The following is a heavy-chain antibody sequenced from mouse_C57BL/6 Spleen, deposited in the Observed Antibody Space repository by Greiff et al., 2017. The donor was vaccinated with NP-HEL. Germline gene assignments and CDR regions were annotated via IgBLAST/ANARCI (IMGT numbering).Heavy chain of an antibody. V-gene: IGHV1-50*01. CDR1: GYTFTSYW. CDR3: ARGLLPWYFDG. CDR2: IDPSDSYT. D-gene: IGHD2-10*01. J-gene: IGHJ1*03. Sequence: QVQLQQPGAELVKPGASVKLSCKASGYTFTSYWMQWVKQRPGQGLEWIGEIDPSDSYTNYNQKFKGKATLTVDTSSSTAYMQLSSLTSEDSAVYYCARGLLPWYFDGWGTGTTVTVSS.